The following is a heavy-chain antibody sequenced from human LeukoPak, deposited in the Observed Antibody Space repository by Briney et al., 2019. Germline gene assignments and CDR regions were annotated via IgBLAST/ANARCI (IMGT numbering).Heavy chain of an antibody. CDR3: AKDRGGYRVFDY. CDR2: ISYDGSNK. V-gene: IGHV3-30*18. Sequence: GGPLRLSCAASGFTFSSYGMHWVRQAPGKGLEWVAVISYDGSNKYYADSVKGRFTISRDNSKNTLYLQMNSLRAEDTAVYYCAKDRGGYRVFDYWGQGTLVTVSS. D-gene: IGHD2-15*01. CDR1: GFTFSSYG. J-gene: IGHJ4*02.